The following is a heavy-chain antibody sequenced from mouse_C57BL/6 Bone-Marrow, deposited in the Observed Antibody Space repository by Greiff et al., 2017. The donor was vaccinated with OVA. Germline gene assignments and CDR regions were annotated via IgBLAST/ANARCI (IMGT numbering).Heavy chain of an antibody. Sequence: EVQLQQSGAELVRPGASVKMSCTASGYTITDDYMNWVKQRPGQGLEWIGWIDPVNGDTDYDSKFQGKATMTADKSDNTAYLQLSSLTSEVTAVYYCTHAWFAYWGQGTLVTVSA. V-gene: IGHV14-4*01. CDR1: GYTITDDY. CDR3: THAWFAY. J-gene: IGHJ3*01. CDR2: IDPVNGDT.